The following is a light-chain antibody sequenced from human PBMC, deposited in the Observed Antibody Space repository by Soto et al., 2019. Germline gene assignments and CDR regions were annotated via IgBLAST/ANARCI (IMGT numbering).Light chain of an antibody. CDR2: AAS. CDR1: QSVSSS. J-gene: IGKJ4*01. CDR3: QQYIDWPSLT. V-gene: IGKV3-15*01. Sequence: EIVMTQSPATLSVSPGEGATLSCRASQSVSSSLTWYQQKPGQAPRLLIYAASIRATGIPARFSGSGSGTEFTLSIRSLQSEDFAVYYCQQYIDWPSLTFGGGTKVEIK.